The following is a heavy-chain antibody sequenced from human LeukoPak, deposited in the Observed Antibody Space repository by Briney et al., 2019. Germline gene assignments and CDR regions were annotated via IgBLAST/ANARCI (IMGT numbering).Heavy chain of an antibody. CDR2: IRGDGSDK. CDR3: ARGLNSAIDF. CDR1: GFNFGSYW. J-gene: IGHJ4*02. V-gene: IGHV3-7*04. Sequence: GGSLRLSCAAPGFNFGSYWMNWARQAPGKGLEWVANIRGDGSDKDYVGSVRGRFTISRDNADNSLYLQMNSLSVDDTAVYYCARGLNSAIDFWGQGTLVTVSS.